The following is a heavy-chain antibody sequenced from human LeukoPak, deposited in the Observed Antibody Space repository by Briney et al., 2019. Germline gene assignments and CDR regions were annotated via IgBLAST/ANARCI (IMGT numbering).Heavy chain of an antibody. Sequence: GGSLRLSCAASGFTFSSYSMNWVRQAPGKGLEWVSYISSSSSTIYYADSVKGRFTISRDNAKNSLYLQMNSLRAEDTAVYYCARDYEQLLGYWGQGTLVTVSS. CDR3: ARDYEQLLGY. V-gene: IGHV3-48*01. D-gene: IGHD6-6*01. CDR1: GFTFSSYS. CDR2: ISSSSSTI. J-gene: IGHJ4*02.